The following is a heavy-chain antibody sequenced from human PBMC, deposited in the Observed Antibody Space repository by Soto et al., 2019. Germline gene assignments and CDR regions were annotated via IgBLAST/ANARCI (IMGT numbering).Heavy chain of an antibody. CDR2: LGHGGST. D-gene: IGHD6-19*01. J-gene: IGHJ5*02. CDR1: GCSVVAFH. CDR3: AAIPPDKNCRSGACHNWFDT. V-gene: IGHV4-59*02. Sequence: SSSXALTCSVGGCSVVAFHWTWFRHPPGKGLEFVAFLGHGGSTDYNPSLKSRVAMSLDTSKNQVSLQLRSVTAADSAVYYCAAIPPDKNCRSGACHNWFDTWGQRPQVTVYS.